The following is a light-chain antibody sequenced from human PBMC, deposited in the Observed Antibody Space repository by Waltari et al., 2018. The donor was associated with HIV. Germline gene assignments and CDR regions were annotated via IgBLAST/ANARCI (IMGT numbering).Light chain of an antibody. Sequence: QSALTPPAPVSGAPGQSTTLSCTGNRSGGWNYDLVPWYQHLPGKAPKLMIYEVRKRPSGVSNRFSGSKSGNTASLTISGLQAEDEGDYYCCSYAGGSAFYVFGTGTKVTVL. V-gene: IGLV2-23*02. J-gene: IGLJ1*01. CDR2: EVR. CDR1: RSGGWNYDL. CDR3: CSYAGGSAFYV.